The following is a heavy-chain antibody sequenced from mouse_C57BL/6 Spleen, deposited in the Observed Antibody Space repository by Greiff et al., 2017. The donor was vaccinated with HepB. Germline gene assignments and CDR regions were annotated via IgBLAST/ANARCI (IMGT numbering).Heavy chain of an antibody. CDR2: IDPSDSYT. Sequence: QVQLQQSGAELVMPGASVKLSCKASGYTFTSYWMHWVKQRPGQGLEWIGEIDPSDSYTNYNQKFKGKSTLTVDKSSSTAYMQLSSLTSEDSAVYYCASTTVGADYWGQGTTLTVSS. CDR1: GYTFTSYW. J-gene: IGHJ2*01. D-gene: IGHD1-1*01. CDR3: ASTTVGADY. V-gene: IGHV1-69*01.